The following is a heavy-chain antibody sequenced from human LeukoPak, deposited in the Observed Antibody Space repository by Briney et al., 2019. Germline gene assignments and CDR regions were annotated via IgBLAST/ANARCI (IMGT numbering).Heavy chain of an antibody. J-gene: IGHJ6*02. Sequence: PGGSLRLSCAASGFTFSSYAMHWVRQAPGKGLEWVSGISWNSGSIGYADSVKGRFTISRDNAKNSLYLQMNSLRAEDTALYYCARDVYYYYYYGMDVWGQGTTVTVSS. CDR3: ARDVYYYYYYGMDV. CDR2: ISWNSGSI. CDR1: GFTFSSYA. V-gene: IGHV3-9*01.